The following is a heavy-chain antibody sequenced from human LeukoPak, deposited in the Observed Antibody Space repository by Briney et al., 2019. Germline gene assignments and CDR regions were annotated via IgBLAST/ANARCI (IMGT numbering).Heavy chain of an antibody. D-gene: IGHD2-15*01. CDR2: INHSGST. CDR1: GGSFSGYY. V-gene: IGHV4-34*01. Sequence: PSETLSLTCAVYGGSFSGYYWSWIRQPPGKGLEWIGEINHSGSTNYNPSLKSRVTISVDTSKNQFSLKLSSVTAADTAVYYCARDPGYCSGGSCYPTHFDYWGQGTLVTVSS. J-gene: IGHJ4*02. CDR3: ARDPGYCSGGSCYPTHFDY.